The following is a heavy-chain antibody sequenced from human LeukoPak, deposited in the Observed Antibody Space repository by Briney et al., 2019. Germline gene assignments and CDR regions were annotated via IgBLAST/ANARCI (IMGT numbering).Heavy chain of an antibody. CDR2: IKQDGSER. CDR1: GFTFSDYW. J-gene: IGHJ4*02. Sequence: GGSLRLSCAASGFTFSDYWMTWVRQAPGKGLEWVAHIKQDGSERYYGDSVKGRFTISRGNAKNLVYLQMNSLGAEDTAIYYCARGWNYAFRFDYWGQGTLVTVSP. CDR3: ARGWNYAFRFDY. D-gene: IGHD1-7*01. V-gene: IGHV3-7*01.